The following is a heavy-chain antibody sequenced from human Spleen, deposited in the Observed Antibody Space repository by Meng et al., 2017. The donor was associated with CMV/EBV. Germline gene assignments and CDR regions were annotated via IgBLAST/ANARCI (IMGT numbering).Heavy chain of an antibody. D-gene: IGHD2-2*01. V-gene: IGHV1-69*05. CDR2: INPIFGTP. Sequence: SVKVSCKASGYIFTSYGISWVRQAPGQGLEWMGGINPIFGTPNYAQKFQGRVTITTEESTSTAYMELSSLRSEDTAVYYCARSLGTVPAAADYWGQGTLVTVSS. CDR3: ARSLGTVPAAADY. CDR1: GYIFTSYG. J-gene: IGHJ4*02.